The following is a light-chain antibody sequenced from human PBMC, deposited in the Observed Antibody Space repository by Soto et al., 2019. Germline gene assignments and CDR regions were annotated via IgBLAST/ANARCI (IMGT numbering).Light chain of an antibody. V-gene: IGKV1D-12*01. Sequence: DVEMTQSPPSVSAPVGDRVTITCRARQGISRWLTWYQQKPGKAPKLLIYAASSLQSGVPSRFSGSGSGTDFTLTISSLQPEDFATYYCQQANSLPITFGQGTRLAIK. CDR2: AAS. J-gene: IGKJ5*01. CDR1: QGISRW. CDR3: QQANSLPIT.